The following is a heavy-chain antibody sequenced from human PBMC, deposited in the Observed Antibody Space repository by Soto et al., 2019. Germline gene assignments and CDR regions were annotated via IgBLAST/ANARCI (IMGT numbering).Heavy chain of an antibody. V-gene: IGHV4-59*01. D-gene: IGHD2-15*01. J-gene: IGHJ4*02. CDR2: VYNSGST. Sequence: PSETLSLTCTVSGGSISSNYWTWIRQPPGKGLEWIGYVYNSGSTNYNPSLKSRVTISEDTSKSQFSLKVNSMTAADTAVYYCVRYRREEVAGYTLDNWGQGILVTVSS. CDR3: VRYRREEVAGYTLDN. CDR1: GGSISSNY.